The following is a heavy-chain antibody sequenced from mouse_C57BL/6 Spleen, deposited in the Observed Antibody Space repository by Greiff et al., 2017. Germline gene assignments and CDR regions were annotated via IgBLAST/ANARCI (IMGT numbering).Heavy chain of an antibody. J-gene: IGHJ3*01. CDR2: INPSSGYT. V-gene: IGHV1-4*01. CDR3: ARGECIYYDYDGGFAY. D-gene: IGHD2-4*01. Sequence: LQESGAELARPGASVKMSCKASGYTFTSYTMHWVKLRPGQGLEWIGYINPSSGYTKYNQKFKDKATLTADKSSSTAYMQLSSLTSEVSAVYYCARGECIYYDYDGGFAYWGQGTLVTVSA. CDR1: GYTFTSYT.